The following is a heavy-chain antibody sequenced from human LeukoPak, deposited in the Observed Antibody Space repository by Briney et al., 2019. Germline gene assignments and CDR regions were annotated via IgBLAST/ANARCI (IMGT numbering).Heavy chain of an antibody. CDR1: GYTFTGSY. CDR3: APMVYTCGYLDY. D-gene: IGHD2-21*01. V-gene: IGHV1-2*02. CDR2: INPNSGGT. Sequence: GASVKVSFKASGYTFTGSYIHWVRQAPGQGLEWMGWINPNSGGTNYAQKFQGRVTMTRDTSISTAYMELSRLKSDDTAVYYCAPMVYTCGYLDYWGQGTLVTVSS. J-gene: IGHJ4*02.